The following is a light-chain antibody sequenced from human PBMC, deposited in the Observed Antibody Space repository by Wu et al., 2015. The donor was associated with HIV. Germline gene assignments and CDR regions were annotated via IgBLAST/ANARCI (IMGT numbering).Light chain of an antibody. CDR1: QSVSNW. CDR3: QEYSSYSRYT. J-gene: IGKJ2*01. CDR2: EAS. V-gene: IGKV1-5*03. Sequence: DIQMTQSPSTVSASLGGRVTITCRASQSVSNWLAWYQHRPGEAPKLLIYEASRLHSGVASRFSGSGSGTQFTLTINNLQPGDVGTYYCQEYSSYSRYTFGQGT.